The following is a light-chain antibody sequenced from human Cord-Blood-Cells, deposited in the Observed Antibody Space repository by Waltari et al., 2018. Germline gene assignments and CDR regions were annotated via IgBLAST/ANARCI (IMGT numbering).Light chain of an antibody. Sequence: QSALTQPASVSGSPGQSITISCTGTSSDVGSYNLVSWYQQHPGKAPKLMIYEDSKRPSGVSNRFSGCKSGNTASLTISGLQAEDEADYYCCSYAGSRLVFGGGTKLTVL. CDR3: CSYAGSRLV. CDR2: EDS. CDR1: SSDVGSYNL. J-gene: IGLJ2*01. V-gene: IGLV2-23*01.